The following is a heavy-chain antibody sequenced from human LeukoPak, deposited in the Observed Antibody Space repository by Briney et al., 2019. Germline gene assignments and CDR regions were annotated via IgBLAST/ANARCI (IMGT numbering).Heavy chain of an antibody. CDR3: ARGNWNDRGFDS. Sequence: GGSLRLSCAASGFIVSDNDIKWVRQAPGKGLEWVSLIYADGSTHYTDSVKGRFSISRDNSQNTVYLQMNSLRADDTAVYYCARGNWNDRGFDSWGQGTLVTVSS. D-gene: IGHD1-20*01. V-gene: IGHV3-66*01. CDR1: GFIVSDND. CDR2: IYADGST. J-gene: IGHJ4*02.